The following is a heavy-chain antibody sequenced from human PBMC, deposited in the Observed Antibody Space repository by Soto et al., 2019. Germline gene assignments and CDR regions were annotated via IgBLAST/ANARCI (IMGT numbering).Heavy chain of an antibody. CDR2: ISVYHGNT. V-gene: IGHV1-18*04. Sequence: ASVQVSSKTSGYNFLNYGMSWVRQAPGQGPEWMGWISVYHGNTIYAQNFQGRVTMTTDTSTSTAYMELRSLRSDDTAVYYCARNSIAAAAMDFWGQGTLVTVSS. CDR3: ARNSIAAAAMDF. J-gene: IGHJ4*02. CDR1: GYNFLNYG. D-gene: IGHD6-13*01.